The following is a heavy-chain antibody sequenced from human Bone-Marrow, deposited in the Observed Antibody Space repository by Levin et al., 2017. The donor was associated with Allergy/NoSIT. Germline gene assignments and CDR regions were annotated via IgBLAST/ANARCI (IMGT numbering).Heavy chain of an antibody. V-gene: IGHV3-30*18. D-gene: IGHD5-18*01. J-gene: IGHJ4*02. CDR2: ISYDGSTT. Sequence: PGGSLRLSCAASGFIFSNYGMHWVRQAPGKGLEWVALISYDGSTTLYADSVKGRFTVSRDDFGGTLSLQMDYLGPEDTAVYYCTKVLNGAGGLRKSSGYPLDYWGQGALVTVSS. CDR1: GFIFSNYG. CDR3: TKVLNGAGGLRKSSGYPLDY.